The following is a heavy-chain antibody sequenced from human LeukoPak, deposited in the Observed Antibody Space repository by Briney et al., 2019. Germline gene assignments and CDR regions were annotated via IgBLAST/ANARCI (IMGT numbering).Heavy chain of an antibody. D-gene: IGHD2-2*02. CDR3: ARDIVVVPAAISGCAFDI. J-gene: IGHJ3*02. Sequence: ASVKVSCKASGYTFTSYGISWVRQAPGQGLEWMGWINPNSGGTNYAQKFQGRVTMTRDTSISTAYMELSRLRSDDTAVYYCARDIVVVPAAISGCAFDIWGQGTMVTVSS. V-gene: IGHV1-2*02. CDR1: GYTFTSYG. CDR2: INPNSGGT.